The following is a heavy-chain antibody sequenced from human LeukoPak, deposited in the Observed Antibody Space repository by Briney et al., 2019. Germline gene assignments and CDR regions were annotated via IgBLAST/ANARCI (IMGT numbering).Heavy chain of an antibody. CDR3: AKTAVAGPFDY. D-gene: IGHD6-19*01. V-gene: IGHV3-30*18. J-gene: IGHJ4*02. CDR1: GFTFSSYG. Sequence: GRSLRLSCAASGFTFSSYGMHWVRQAPGKGLEWVAVISYDGRNKYYADSVKGRFTISRDNSKNTLYLQMNSLRAEDTAVYYCAKTAVAGPFDYWGQGTLVTVSS. CDR2: ISYDGRNK.